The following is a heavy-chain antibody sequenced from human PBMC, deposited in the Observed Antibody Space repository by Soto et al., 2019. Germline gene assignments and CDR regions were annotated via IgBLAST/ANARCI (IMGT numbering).Heavy chain of an antibody. V-gene: IGHV4-34*01. CDR2: INHSGST. CDR1: GGSFSGYY. J-gene: IGHJ6*02. Sequence: SETLSLTCAAYGGSFSGYYWSWIRQPPGKGLEWIGEINHSGSTNYNPSLKSRVTISVDTSKNQFSLKLSSVTAADTAVYYCARGDLLEQLGDYYYYYGMDVWGQGTTVTVSS. D-gene: IGHD6-13*01. CDR3: ARGDLLEQLGDYYYYYGMDV.